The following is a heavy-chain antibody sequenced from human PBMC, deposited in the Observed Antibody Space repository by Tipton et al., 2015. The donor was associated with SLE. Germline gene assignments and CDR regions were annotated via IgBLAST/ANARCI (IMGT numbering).Heavy chain of an antibody. CDR2: VSYDGSNE. CDR1: GFTFSNYA. Sequence: SLRLSCADSGFTFSNYAMHWVRQAPGKGLEWVTGVSYDGSNEYYADSVKGRFSISRDNSENTLYLHMTSLRVEDSAVYYCARDSSLWFGETYLFRDWGQGTLVTVSS. J-gene: IGHJ4*02. D-gene: IGHD3-10*01. V-gene: IGHV3-30*04. CDR3: ARDSSLWFGETYLFRD.